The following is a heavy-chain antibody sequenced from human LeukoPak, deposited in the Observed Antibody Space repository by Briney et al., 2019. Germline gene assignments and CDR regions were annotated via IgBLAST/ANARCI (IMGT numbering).Heavy chain of an antibody. CDR2: INPNSGGT. Sequence: ASVRVSCKASGYTFSDHYIQWVRQAPGQGFDWLGWINPNSGGTDYARKLRGRVTMTRDMSLSTAYMELTRLTNDDTAVYYCARGALDPETVTNYFEYWAQGTLVTVSS. J-gene: IGHJ4*02. CDR3: ARGALDPETVTNYFEY. V-gene: IGHV1-2*02. CDR1: GYTFSDHY. D-gene: IGHD4-17*01.